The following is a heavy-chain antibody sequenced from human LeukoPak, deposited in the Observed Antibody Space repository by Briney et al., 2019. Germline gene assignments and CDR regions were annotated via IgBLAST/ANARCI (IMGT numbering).Heavy chain of an antibody. CDR2: IWYDGSNK. Sequence: PGGSLRLSCAASGFTFSSYGMHWVRQAPGKGLEWVAVIWYDGSNKYYADSVKGRFTISRDNSKNPLYLQMNSLRAEDTPVYYCAKDGVAVAPGWYFDLWGHGTLVTVSS. J-gene: IGHJ2*01. CDR1: GFTFSSYG. V-gene: IGHV3-33*06. CDR3: AKDGVAVAPGWYFDL. D-gene: IGHD6-19*01.